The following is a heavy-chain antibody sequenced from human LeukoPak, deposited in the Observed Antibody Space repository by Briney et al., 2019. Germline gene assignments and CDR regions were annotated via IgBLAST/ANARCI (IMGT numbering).Heavy chain of an antibody. CDR3: AKSKGERLRYFPDY. Sequence: GRSLRLSCAASGFTFDDYAMHWVRQAPGKGLEWVSGISWNSGSIGYADSVKGRFTISRDNAKNSLNLQMNSLRAEDTALYYCAKSKGERLRYFPDYWGQGTLVTVSS. J-gene: IGHJ4*02. CDR1: GFTFDDYA. V-gene: IGHV3-9*01. CDR2: ISWNSGSI. D-gene: IGHD3-9*01.